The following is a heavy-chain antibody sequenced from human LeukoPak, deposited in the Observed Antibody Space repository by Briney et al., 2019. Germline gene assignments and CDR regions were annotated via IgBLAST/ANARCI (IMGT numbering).Heavy chain of an antibody. J-gene: IGHJ6*03. D-gene: IGHD4-23*01. Sequence: ASETLSLTCAVYGGSFSGYYWNWIRQSPGKGLEWIGEINHSGSTNYNPSLKSRVTISIDTSKNQFSLKLSSVTSADTAVYFCATRPTPPYYYYYMDVWGKGTTVTVSS. CDR2: INHSGST. V-gene: IGHV4-34*01. CDR1: GGSFSGYY. CDR3: ATRPTPPYYYYYMDV.